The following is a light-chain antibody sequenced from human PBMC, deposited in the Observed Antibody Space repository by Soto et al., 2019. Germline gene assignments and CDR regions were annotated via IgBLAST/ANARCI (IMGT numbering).Light chain of an antibody. CDR1: SSDVGSYNR. J-gene: IGLJ2*01. CDR3: SSYTTSSTYVV. CDR2: EVN. V-gene: IGLV2-18*02. Sequence: QSVLTQPPSVSGSPGQSVTISCTGTSSDVGSYNRVSWYQQPPGTAPKLMIYEVNNRPSGVPHRFSGSKSGNTASLTISGLQAEDEGDYYCSSYTTSSTYVVFGGGTKLTVL.